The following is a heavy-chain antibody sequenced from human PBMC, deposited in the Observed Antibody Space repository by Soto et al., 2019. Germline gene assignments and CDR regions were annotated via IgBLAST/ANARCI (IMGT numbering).Heavy chain of an antibody. CDR3: AIPGAGDFDY. CDR2: IYHSGTT. V-gene: IGHV4-4*02. J-gene: IGHJ4*02. D-gene: IGHD1-26*01. Sequence: SETLSLTCAVSGASISNTDWWSWGRQPPGKGMEWIGEIYHSGTTNCDPSLKSRVTISLDKSKSLFSLTLTSLTAADTAVYYCAIPGAGDFDYWGQGTLVTVSS. CDR1: GASISNTDW.